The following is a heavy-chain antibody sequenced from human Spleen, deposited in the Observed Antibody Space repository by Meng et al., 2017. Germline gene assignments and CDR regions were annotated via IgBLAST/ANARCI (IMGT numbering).Heavy chain of an antibody. CDR1: GLTFDDYG. V-gene: IGHV3-20*04. J-gene: IGHJ2*01. Sequence: GESLKISCAASGLTFDDYGMGWVRQAPGKGLERVSGISWNGGRTGYADSVKGRFTISRDNAKNSLYLQMNSLRAGDTALYYCARGRGNYPYWYFDLWGRGTLVTVSS. CDR2: ISWNGGRT. CDR3: ARGRGNYPYWYFDL. D-gene: IGHD5-24*01.